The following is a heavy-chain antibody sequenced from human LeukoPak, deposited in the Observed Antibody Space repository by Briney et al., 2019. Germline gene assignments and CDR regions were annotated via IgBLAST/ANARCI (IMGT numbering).Heavy chain of an antibody. CDR1: GFTFSNAW. D-gene: IGHD3-10*01. V-gene: IGHV3-15*01. J-gene: IGHJ4*02. CDR3: SPLFYYGSGSFPIDN. CDR2: VKGKPDGGTA. Sequence: GGSLRLSCAASGFTFSNAWMSWVRQAPGKGLEWVGRVKGKPDGGTADYAAPVKGRFTISRDDSTNTLYLQMNSLKTEDTAVYYCSPLFYYGSGSFPIDNWGQGTLVTVSS.